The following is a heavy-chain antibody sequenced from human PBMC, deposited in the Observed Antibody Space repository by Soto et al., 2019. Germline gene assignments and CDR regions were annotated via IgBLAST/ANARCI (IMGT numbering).Heavy chain of an antibody. CDR2: MNPSNFDS. J-gene: IGHJ4*02. V-gene: IGHV5-51*01. CDR1: GYSFATYW. Sequence: PGEALKISCKGSGYSFATYWIVWVREMPGKCLEGMGIMNPSNFDSRYSPSFQGQVTISADKSINTVYLQWSSLKASDTAIYYCARTFGGHLYSFDFWGQGTLVTVSS. CDR3: ARTFGGHLYSFDF. D-gene: IGHD3-16*01.